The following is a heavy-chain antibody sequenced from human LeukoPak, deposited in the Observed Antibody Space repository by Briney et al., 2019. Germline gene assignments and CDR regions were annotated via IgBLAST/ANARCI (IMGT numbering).Heavy chain of an antibody. J-gene: IGHJ3*02. CDR3: ARDYYATDAFDI. Sequence: SETLSLTCTVSGGSISSSSYYWGWIRQPPGKGLEWIGSIYYSGSTYYNPSLKSRVTISVDTSKNQFSLKLSSVTAADTAVYYCARDYYATDAFDIWGQGTMVTVSS. D-gene: IGHD3-10*01. CDR1: GGSISSSSYY. CDR2: IYYSGST. V-gene: IGHV4-39*07.